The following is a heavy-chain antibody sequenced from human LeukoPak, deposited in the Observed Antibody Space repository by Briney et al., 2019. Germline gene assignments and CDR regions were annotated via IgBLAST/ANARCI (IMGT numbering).Heavy chain of an antibody. D-gene: IGHD3-10*01. J-gene: IGHJ4*02. CDR2: FHPGDSRN. CDR3: ARLTNYGPTHYFDY. CDR1: GYTFTNDY. Sequence: GESLKISCKGSGYTFTNDYIGWVRQLPGKGLEWMGIFHPGDSRNKYSPSFEGQVTISADKSISTAYLQWSSLKASDTAVYYCARLTNYGPTHYFDYWGQGTLVTVSS. V-gene: IGHV5-51*01.